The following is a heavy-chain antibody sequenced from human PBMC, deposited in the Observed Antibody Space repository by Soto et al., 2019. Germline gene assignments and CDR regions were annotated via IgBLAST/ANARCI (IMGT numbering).Heavy chain of an antibody. CDR1: GFTFTSSA. V-gene: IGHV1-58*01. CDR2: INAGNGNT. CDR3: ARETIAARPLYP. J-gene: IGHJ4*02. Sequence: GASVKVSCKASGFTFTSSAVQWVRQARGQSLEWIGWINAGNGNTKYSQKFQDRVTITRDTSTSTAYMELSSLRSEDTAVYYCARETIAARPLYPWGQGTLVTVSS. D-gene: IGHD6-6*01.